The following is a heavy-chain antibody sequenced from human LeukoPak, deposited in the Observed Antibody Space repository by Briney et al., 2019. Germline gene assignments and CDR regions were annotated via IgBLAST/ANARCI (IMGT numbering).Heavy chain of an antibody. V-gene: IGHV3-23*01. CDR2: ISGSGGST. J-gene: IGHJ4*02. Sequence: PGGSLRLSCAASGFTFSSYAMSWVRQAPGKGLEWVSAISGSGGSTHYADSVKGRFTISSDNSKNTLYVQMNSLRAEDTAVYYCAKSPEVAVITYYFDYWGQGILVTVSS. CDR3: AKSPEVAVITYYFDY. D-gene: IGHD3-22*01. CDR1: GFTFSSYA.